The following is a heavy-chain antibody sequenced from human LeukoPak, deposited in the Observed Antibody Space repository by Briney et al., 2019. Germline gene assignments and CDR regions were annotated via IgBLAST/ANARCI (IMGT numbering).Heavy chain of an antibody. CDR2: ISGSGGST. CDR1: GFTFSSYA. D-gene: IGHD3-22*01. Sequence: GGSLRLSCAAPGFTFSSYAMSWVRQAPGKGLEWVSAISGSGGSTYYADSVKGRFTISRDNSKNTLYLQMNSLRAEDTAVYYCARAYYYDSSGYYYRGCDIWGQGTMVTVSS. CDR3: ARAYYYDSSGYYYRGCDI. J-gene: IGHJ3*02. V-gene: IGHV3-23*01.